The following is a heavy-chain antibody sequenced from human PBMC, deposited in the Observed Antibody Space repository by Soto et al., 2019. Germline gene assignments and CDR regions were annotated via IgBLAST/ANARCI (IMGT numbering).Heavy chain of an antibody. CDR2: IYYSGST. J-gene: IGHJ6*02. Sequence: KPSETLSLTCTVSGGSISSSSYYWGWIRQPPGKGLEWIGSIYYSGSTYYNPSLKSRVTISVDTSKNQFSLKLSSVTAADTAVYYCARISSGYYKGYYYGMDVWGQGTTVTVSS. D-gene: IGHD3-22*01. CDR3: ARISSGYYKGYYYGMDV. V-gene: IGHV4-39*01. CDR1: GGSISSSSYY.